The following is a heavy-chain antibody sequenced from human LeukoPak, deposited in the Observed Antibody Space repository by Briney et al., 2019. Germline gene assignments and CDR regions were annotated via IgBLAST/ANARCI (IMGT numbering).Heavy chain of an antibody. J-gene: IGHJ6*02. D-gene: IGHD3-10*01. CDR2: ISYDGSNK. CDR1: GFTFSSYA. V-gene: IGHV3-30-3*01. Sequence: GGSLRLSCAASGFTFSSYAMHWVRQAPGKGLEWVAVISYDGSNKYYADSVKGRFTVSRDNSKNTLYLEMDSLTDDDTAVYYCARDEEAGGLDVWGQGTTVTGSS. CDR3: ARDEEAGGLDV.